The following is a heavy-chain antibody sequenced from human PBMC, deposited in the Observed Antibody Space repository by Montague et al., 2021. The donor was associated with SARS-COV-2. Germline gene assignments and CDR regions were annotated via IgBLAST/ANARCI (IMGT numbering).Heavy chain of an antibody. CDR1: GDSVSRNNPA. D-gene: IGHD1-7*01. CDR2: TYYGSSWNT. J-gene: IGHJ3*02. Sequence: CAISGDSVSRNNPAWNWIRQSPSRGLEWLGRTYYGSSWNTDYAVSVKSRITISPDTSKNQFSLHLNSVTPDDTAVYYCARGWNYAFDIWSQGTMVTVSS. V-gene: IGHV6-1*01. CDR3: ARGWNYAFDI.